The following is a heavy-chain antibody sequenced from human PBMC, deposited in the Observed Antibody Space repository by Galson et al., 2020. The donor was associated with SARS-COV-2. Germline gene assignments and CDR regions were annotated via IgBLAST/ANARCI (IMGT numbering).Heavy chain of an antibody. CDR3: AKEQATQYYDFWSGYYERYYFDY. V-gene: IGHV3-23*01. CDR2: ISGSGGST. CDR1: GFTFSSYA. Sequence: GGSLRLSCAASGFTFSSYAMSWVRQAPGKGLEWVSAISGSGGSTYYADSVKGRFTLSRDNSKNTLYLQMNSLRAEDTAVYYCAKEQATQYYDFWSGYYERYYFDYWGQGTLVTVSS. D-gene: IGHD3-3*01. J-gene: IGHJ4*02.